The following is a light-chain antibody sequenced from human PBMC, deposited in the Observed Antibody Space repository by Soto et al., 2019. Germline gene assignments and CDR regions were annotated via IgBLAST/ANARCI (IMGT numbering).Light chain of an antibody. CDR1: QSVLYSSNNKNY. Sequence: DIVMTQSPDSLAVSLGERATINCKSSQSVLYSSNNKNYLAWYQQKPGQPPKLLIYWASTRESGVPDRFSGSGSGTDFTLTISSLQAEDLAVYYCQQYYSTPITFGQGTRLKIK. V-gene: IGKV4-1*01. CDR3: QQYYSTPIT. J-gene: IGKJ5*01. CDR2: WAS.